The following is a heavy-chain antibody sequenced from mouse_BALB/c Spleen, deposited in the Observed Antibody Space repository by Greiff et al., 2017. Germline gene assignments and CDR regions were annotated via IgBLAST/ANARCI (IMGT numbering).Heavy chain of an antibody. CDR3: ARSPYRYPCVAY. V-gene: IGHV5-17*02. Sequence: EVQRVESGGGLVQPGGSRKLSCAASGFTFSSFGMHWVRQAPEKGLEWVAYISSGSSTIYYADTVKGRFTISRDNPKNTLFLQMSSLRSEDTAMCYCARSPYRYPCVAYWGQGTLVTVSA. J-gene: IGHJ3*01. CDR1: GFTFSSFG. D-gene: IGHD2-14*01. CDR2: ISSGSSTI.